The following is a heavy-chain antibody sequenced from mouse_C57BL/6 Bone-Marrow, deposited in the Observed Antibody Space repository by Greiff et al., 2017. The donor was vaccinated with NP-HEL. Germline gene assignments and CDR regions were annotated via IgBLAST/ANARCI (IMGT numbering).Heavy chain of an antibody. Sequence: EVQVVESGGGLVKPGGSLKLSCAASGFTFSSYAMSWVRQTPEKRLEWVATISDGGSYTYYPDNVKGRFTISRDNAKNNLCLQMSHLKSEDTAMYYCAKDSPATMITKAMDYWGQGTSVTVSS. CDR3: AKDSPATMITKAMDY. CDR2: ISDGGSYT. J-gene: IGHJ4*01. D-gene: IGHD2-4*01. V-gene: IGHV5-4*01. CDR1: GFTFSSYA.